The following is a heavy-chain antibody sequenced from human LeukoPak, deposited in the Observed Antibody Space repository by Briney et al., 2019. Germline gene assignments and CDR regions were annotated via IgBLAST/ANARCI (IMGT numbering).Heavy chain of an antibody. CDR1: GFIFNNYA. Sequence: GGSLRLSCAGSGFIFNNYAMHWVRQPPGKGLEWVSGISWNSGSIGYADSVKGRFTISRDNAKNSLYLQMNSLRAEDTALYYCAKDIGSGWYYFDYWGQGTLVTVSS. D-gene: IGHD6-19*01. V-gene: IGHV3-9*01. J-gene: IGHJ4*02. CDR3: AKDIGSGWYYFDY. CDR2: ISWNSGSI.